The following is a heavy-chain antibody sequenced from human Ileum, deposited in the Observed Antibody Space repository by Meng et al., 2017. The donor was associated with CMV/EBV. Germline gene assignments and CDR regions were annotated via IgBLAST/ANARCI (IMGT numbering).Heavy chain of an antibody. CDR1: GFTLSSYS. CDR2: ISSSGRVI. D-gene: IGHD2-21*02. J-gene: IGHJ6*02. Sequence: GGSLRLSCAVSGFTLSSYSMNWVRQAPGKGLEWVSYISSSGRVIYYADSVKGRSTISRDDAKNSLFLQMNSLGAEDTAVYYCARGALTPNYYYGLDVWGQGTTVTVSS. V-gene: IGHV3-48*04. CDR3: ARGALTPNYYYGLDV.